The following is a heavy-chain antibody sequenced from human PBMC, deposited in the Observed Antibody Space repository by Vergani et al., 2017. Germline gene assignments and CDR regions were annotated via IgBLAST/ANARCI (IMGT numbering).Heavy chain of an antibody. V-gene: IGHV3-23*01. CDR1: GFTFSSYA. CDR3: AKGTYVVVPAAIPGDWFDP. Sequence: EVQLLESGGGLVQPGWSLRLSCAASGFTFSSYAMSWVRQAPGKGLEWVSAISGSGGSTYYADSVKGRFTISRDNSKNTLYLQMNSLRAEDTAVYYCAKGTYVVVPAAIPGDWFDPWGQGTLVTVSS. D-gene: IGHD2-2*02. CDR2: ISGSGGST. J-gene: IGHJ5*02.